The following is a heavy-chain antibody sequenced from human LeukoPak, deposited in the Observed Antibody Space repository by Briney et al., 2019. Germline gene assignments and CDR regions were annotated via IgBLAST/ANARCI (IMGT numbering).Heavy chain of an antibody. CDR3: ARSRGRFYHY. CDR2: FDTDGSKT. V-gene: IGHV3-74*01. CDR1: GFTFSNGC. J-gene: IGHJ4*02. D-gene: IGHD2/OR15-2a*01. Sequence: GGSLRLSCAASGFTFSNGCVHWVRQAPGKGLVWVSRFDTDGSKTTYADSVKGRFTFSRDNAKNTLYLQIYSLRGEDTAVYYCARSRGRFYHYWGEGTLVTVSS.